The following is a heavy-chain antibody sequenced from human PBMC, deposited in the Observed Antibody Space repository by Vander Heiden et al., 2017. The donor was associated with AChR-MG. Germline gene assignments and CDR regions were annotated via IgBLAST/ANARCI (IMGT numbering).Heavy chain of an antibody. V-gene: IGHV4-39*01. D-gene: IGHD1-26*01. Sequence: QLQLQESGPGLVKPSETLSLTCTVSGGSISSSSYYWGWIRQPPGKGLEWIGSIYYSGSTYYNPSLKSRVTISVDTSKNQFSLKLSSVTAADTAVYYCVALEEEWELLVDYWGQGTLVTVSS. CDR1: GGSISSSSYY. CDR2: IYYSGST. CDR3: VALEEEWELLVDY. J-gene: IGHJ4*02.